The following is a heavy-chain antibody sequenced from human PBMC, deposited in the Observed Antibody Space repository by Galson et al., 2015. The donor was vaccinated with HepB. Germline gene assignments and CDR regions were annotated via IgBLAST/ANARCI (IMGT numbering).Heavy chain of an antibody. CDR1: GGSINSGNYY. J-gene: IGHJ4*02. V-gene: IGHV4-61*02. D-gene: IGHD2-21*02. CDR3: AREGEYCGGDCYYDS. Sequence: TLSLTCTVSGGSINSGNYYWTWIRQPAGKGLEWIGRIYTSGSTNYNPSLKSRVTISVDMSKSHFSLKLTSVTAADTAVYYCAREGEYCGGDCYYDSWGQGTLVTVSS. CDR2: IYTSGST.